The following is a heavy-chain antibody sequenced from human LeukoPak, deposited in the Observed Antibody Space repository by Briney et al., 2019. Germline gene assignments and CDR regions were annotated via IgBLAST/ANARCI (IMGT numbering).Heavy chain of an antibody. V-gene: IGHV1-46*01. CDR3: ARGGSSWYLGFDY. CDR2: INPSGGST. Sequence: ASVKVSCKASGYTFTNYYIHWVRQAPGQGLEWTGIINPSGGSTSYAQKFQGRVTMTRDTSISTAYMELSRLRSDDTAVYYCARGGSSWYLGFDYWGQGTLVTVSS. D-gene: IGHD6-13*01. J-gene: IGHJ4*02. CDR1: GYTFTNYY.